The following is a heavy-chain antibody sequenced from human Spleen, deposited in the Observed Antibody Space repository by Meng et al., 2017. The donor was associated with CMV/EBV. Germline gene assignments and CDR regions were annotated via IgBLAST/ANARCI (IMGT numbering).Heavy chain of an antibody. D-gene: IGHD3-22*01. CDR1: GGAMRSSSYS. J-gene: IGHJ4*02. Sequence: SGGAMRSSSYSWGWIRQPPGQGPEWIGGIFHTGSTDYNPSLKSRVTISVATSRNQISLNLNSVTAADTAKYYCARDRPVTLIGDYFDYWGQGKLVTVSS. V-gene: IGHV4-39*07. CDR3: ARDRPVTLIGDYFDY. CDR2: IFHTGST.